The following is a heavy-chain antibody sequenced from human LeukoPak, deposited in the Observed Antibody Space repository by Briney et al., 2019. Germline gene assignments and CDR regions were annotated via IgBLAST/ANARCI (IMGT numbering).Heavy chain of an antibody. Sequence: SWIRQPPGKGLEWLGYIFDSGSTVYNPSLKSRVTISVDTSKNQLSLKLTSVTAADTAVYYCATYDSSGYTDPDAFDIWGQGTMVIVSS. J-gene: IGHJ3*02. D-gene: IGHD3-22*01. CDR3: ATYDSSGYTDPDAFDI. CDR2: IFDSGST. V-gene: IGHV4-30-4*08.